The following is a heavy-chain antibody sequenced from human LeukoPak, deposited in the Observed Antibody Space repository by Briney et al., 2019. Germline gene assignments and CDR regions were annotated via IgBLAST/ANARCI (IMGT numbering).Heavy chain of an antibody. CDR1: VDPISSLY. V-gene: IGHV4-59*11. CDR2: IYYSGST. D-gene: IGHD5-24*01. Sequence: SEPLSLTCTVSVDPISSLYWSWIREPPGKGLEWIGYIYYSGSTNYTPSLDSRVTISVDTCKNQFSLKMSSVTAADTAVYYCARARDGHMNHWFGPWGQGTLVTVSS. CDR3: ARARDGHMNHWFGP. J-gene: IGHJ5*02.